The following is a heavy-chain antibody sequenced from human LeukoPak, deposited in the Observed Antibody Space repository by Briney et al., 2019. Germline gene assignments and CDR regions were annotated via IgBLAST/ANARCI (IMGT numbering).Heavy chain of an antibody. D-gene: IGHD6-13*01. V-gene: IGHV3-30-3*01. Sequence: GGSLRLSCAASGFTFSSYAMSWVRQAPGKGLEWVAVISYDGSNKYYADSVKGRFTISRDNSKNTLYLQMNSLRAEDTAVYYCARGPRTAAGYYFDYWGQGTLVTVSS. J-gene: IGHJ4*02. CDR2: ISYDGSNK. CDR1: GFTFSSYA. CDR3: ARGPRTAAGYYFDY.